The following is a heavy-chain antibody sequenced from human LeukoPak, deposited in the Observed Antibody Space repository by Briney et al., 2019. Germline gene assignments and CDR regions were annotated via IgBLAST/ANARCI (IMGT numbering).Heavy chain of an antibody. D-gene: IGHD4-11*01. V-gene: IGHV1-8*01. CDR1: GYTFTSYD. CDR3: ARDRGNTVTPGY. CDR2: MSPNSGDT. Sequence: ASVKVSCKASGYTFTSYDFNWVRQATGQRPEWMGWMSPNSGDTGYAQKFQDRVTMTRNTSISTAYMELSSLRSDDTAVYYCARDRGNTVTPGYWGQGTLVTVSS. J-gene: IGHJ4*02.